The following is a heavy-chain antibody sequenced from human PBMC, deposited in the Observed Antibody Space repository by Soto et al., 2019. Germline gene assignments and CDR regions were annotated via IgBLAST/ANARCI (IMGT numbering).Heavy chain of an antibody. CDR1: GFTFSSYS. J-gene: IGHJ6*02. V-gene: IGHV3-21*01. CDR2: ISSSSSYI. Sequence: PGGSLRLSCVASGFTFSSYSMNWVRQAPGKGLEWVSSISSSSSYIYYADSVKGRFTISRDNAKNSLYLQMNSLRAEDTAVYYCARMGSQRYYYGMDVWGQGTTVTVSS. D-gene: IGHD6-25*01. CDR3: ARMGSQRYYYGMDV.